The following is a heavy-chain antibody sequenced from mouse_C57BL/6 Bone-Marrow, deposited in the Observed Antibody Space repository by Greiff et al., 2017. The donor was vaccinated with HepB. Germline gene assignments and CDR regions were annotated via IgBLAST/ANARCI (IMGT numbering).Heavy chain of an antibody. J-gene: IGHJ3*01. Sequence: VKLVESGPGLVAPSQSLSITCTVSGFSLTSYAISWVRQPPGKGLEWLGVIWTGGGTNYNSALKSRLSISKDNSKSQDFLKMNSLPTDDTARYYCARHRDYDFAYWGQGTLVTVSA. CDR1: GFSLTSYA. CDR3: ARHRDYDFAY. D-gene: IGHD2-4*01. CDR2: IWTGGGT. V-gene: IGHV2-9-1*01.